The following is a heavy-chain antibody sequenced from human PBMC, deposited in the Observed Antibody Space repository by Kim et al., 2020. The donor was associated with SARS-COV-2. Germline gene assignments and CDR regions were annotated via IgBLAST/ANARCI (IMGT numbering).Heavy chain of an antibody. CDR2: ISSRGMTI. V-gene: IGHV3-48*03. Sequence: GGSLRLSCAASGFTFSSYEMNWVRQAPGKGLEWVSYISSRGMTISYADSVKGRFTISRDNAKNSLYLQMNSLRGEDMGVYYCATDGPAHLRFDPWGQGTLVTVSS. J-gene: IGHJ5*02. CDR1: GFTFSSYE. CDR3: ATDGPAHLRFDP.